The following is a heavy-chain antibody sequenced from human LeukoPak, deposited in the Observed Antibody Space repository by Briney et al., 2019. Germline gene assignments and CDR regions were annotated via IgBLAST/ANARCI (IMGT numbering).Heavy chain of an antibody. CDR3: ATTYYDFWSGLT. CDR2: IHYSGST. Sequence: SETLSLTCTVSGGSISSSSYYWGWIRQPPGKGLEWIGSIHYSGSTYYNPSVKSRVTISVDTSKNQFSLKVTSVTAADTAVYYCATTYYDFWSGLTWGQGTLVTVSS. V-gene: IGHV4-39*01. D-gene: IGHD3-3*01. J-gene: IGHJ5*02. CDR1: GGSISSSSYY.